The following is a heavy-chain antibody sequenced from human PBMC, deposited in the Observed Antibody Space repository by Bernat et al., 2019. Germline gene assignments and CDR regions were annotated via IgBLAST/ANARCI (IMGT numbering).Heavy chain of an antibody. CDR1: GFTFSSYS. D-gene: IGHD6-19*01. CDR2: ISSSSSYI. J-gene: IGHJ5*02. Sequence: EVQLVESGGGLVKPGGSLRLSCAASGFTFSSYSMNWVRQAPGKGLEWVSSISSSSSYIYYVDSVKGRFTISRNNAKNSLYLQMNSLRAEGTAVYYCAGEASGYSSGWYLGWFDPWGQGTLVTVSS. CDR3: AGEASGYSSGWYLGWFDP. V-gene: IGHV3-21*01.